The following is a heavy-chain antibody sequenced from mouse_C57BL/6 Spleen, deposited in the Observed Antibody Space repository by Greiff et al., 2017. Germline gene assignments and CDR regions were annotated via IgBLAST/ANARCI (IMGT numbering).Heavy chain of an antibody. CDR1: GYSFTDYN. D-gene: IGHD2-12*01. CDR3: ATGTLQGDWCFGV. Sequence: LVESGAELVKPGASVKISCKASGYSFTDYNMNWVKQSHGKSLEWIGVINPNYRTTSYNQKFKGKATLTVDQSSSTAYMQLNSLTSEDSAVYYCATGTLQGDWCFGVWGTGTTVTVSS. CDR2: INPNYRTT. V-gene: IGHV1-39*01. J-gene: IGHJ1*03.